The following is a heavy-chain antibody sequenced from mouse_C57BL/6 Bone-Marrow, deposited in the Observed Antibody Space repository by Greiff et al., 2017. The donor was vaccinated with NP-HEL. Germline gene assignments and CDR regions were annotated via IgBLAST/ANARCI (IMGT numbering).Heavy chain of an antibody. CDR3: AREAYGIGWAMDY. D-gene: IGHD6-5*01. J-gene: IGHJ4*01. CDR2: IDPSDSYT. Sequence: VQLQQSGAELVKPGASVKLSCKASGYTFTSYWMQWVKQRPGQGLEWIGEIDPSDSYTNYNQKFKGKATLNVATSSSTAYMQLSSLTSEDSAVYYCAREAYGIGWAMDYWGQGTSVTVSS. CDR1: GYTFTSYW. V-gene: IGHV1-50*01.